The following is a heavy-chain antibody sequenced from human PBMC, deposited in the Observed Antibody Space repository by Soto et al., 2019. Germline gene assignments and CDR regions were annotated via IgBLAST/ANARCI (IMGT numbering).Heavy chain of an antibody. J-gene: IGHJ6*02. Sequence: QVQLVESGGGLVKPGGSLRLSCAASGFSFSDYYMSWIRQAPGKGLERVSYTSSSGSTTYYADSVKGRFTVSRDNAKDSLWLQVNSLRADDTAVYYCARNGYCSRDACSYGVDVWGQGTTVTVSS. D-gene: IGHD2-15*01. V-gene: IGHV3-11*01. CDR1: GFSFSDYY. CDR3: ARNGYCSRDACSYGVDV. CDR2: TSSSGSTT.